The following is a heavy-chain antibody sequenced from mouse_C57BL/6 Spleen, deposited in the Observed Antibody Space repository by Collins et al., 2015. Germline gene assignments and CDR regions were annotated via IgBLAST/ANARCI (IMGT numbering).Heavy chain of an antibody. V-gene: IGHV1-81*01. D-gene: IGHD2-4*01. CDR1: GYTFTNYV. J-gene: IGHJ3*01. CDR3: AYDYDGTWFAY. CDR2: IFPRSGNT. Sequence: QVQLQQSGAELARPGASVKLSCEASGYTFTNYVIIWVKQRTGQGLEWIGEIFPRSGNTYYNEKFKGKATLTADKSSSTAYMELRSLTSEDSAVYFCAYDYDGTWFAYWGQGTLVTVSA.